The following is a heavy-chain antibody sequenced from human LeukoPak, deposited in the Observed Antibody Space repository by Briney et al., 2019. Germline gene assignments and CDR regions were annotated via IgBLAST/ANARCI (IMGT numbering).Heavy chain of an antibody. CDR1: GYYISSNYL. D-gene: IGHD3-3*01. V-gene: IGHV4-38-2*02. CDR3: AWGPYSNFWGDYQATADDL. Sequence: SETLSLPCTVSGYYISSNYLWDWIRHSPGKGLEWIGNIYHTGATNYNPSHKSRVTISVDTSKIYFSLTFSAVTAPATALYFCAWGPYSNFWGDYQATADDLWGQGTMVTVSS. CDR2: IYHTGAT. J-gene: IGHJ3*01.